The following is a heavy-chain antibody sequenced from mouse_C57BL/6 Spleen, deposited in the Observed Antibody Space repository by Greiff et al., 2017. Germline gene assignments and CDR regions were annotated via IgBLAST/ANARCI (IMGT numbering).Heavy chain of an antibody. CDR1: GYTFTSYW. J-gene: IGHJ4*01. Sequence: QVHVKQPGAELVMPGASVKLSCKASGYTFTSYWMHWVKQRPGQGLEWIGEIDPSDSYTNYNQKFKGKSTLTVDKSSSTAYMQLSSLTSEDSAVYYCAVYDYDEGGAMDYWGQGTSVTVSS. V-gene: IGHV1-69*01. D-gene: IGHD2-4*01. CDR2: IDPSDSYT. CDR3: AVYDYDEGGAMDY.